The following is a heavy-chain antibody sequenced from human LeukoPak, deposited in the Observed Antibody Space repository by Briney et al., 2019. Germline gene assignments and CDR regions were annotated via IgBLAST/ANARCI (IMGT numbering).Heavy chain of an antibody. J-gene: IGHJ4*02. CDR2: ISGSGGTI. CDR1: GFNFGGFS. CDR3: ARGGTYDYFDY. V-gene: IGHV3-48*04. Sequence: LPGGSLRLSCAASGFNFGGFSMSWVRQAPGKGLEWVSYISGSGGTIYYADSVKGRFTISRDNAKNSLYLQMNSLRAEDTAVYYCARGGTYDYFDYWGQGTLVTVSS. D-gene: IGHD3-16*01.